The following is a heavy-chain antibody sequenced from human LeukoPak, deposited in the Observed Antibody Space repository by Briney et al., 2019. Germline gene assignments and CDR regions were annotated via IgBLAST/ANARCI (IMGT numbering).Heavy chain of an antibody. J-gene: IGHJ4*02. Sequence: ASVKVSCKASGYTFTSYGISWVRQAPGQGLEWMGWISAYNGNTNYAQKLQGRVTMTTDTSTSTAYMELRSLGSDDTAVYYCARDRVSQYCSGGSCYPGCDYWGQGTLVTVSS. V-gene: IGHV1-18*01. CDR3: ARDRVSQYCSGGSCYPGCDY. D-gene: IGHD2-15*01. CDR2: ISAYNGNT. CDR1: GYTFTSYG.